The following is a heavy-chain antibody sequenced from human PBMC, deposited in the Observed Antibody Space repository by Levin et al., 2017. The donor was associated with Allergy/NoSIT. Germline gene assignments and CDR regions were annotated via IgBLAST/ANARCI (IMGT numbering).Heavy chain of an antibody. D-gene: IGHD4-17*01. J-gene: IGHJ5*02. CDR1: GGSISSSSYY. CDR2: VYYSGST. V-gene: IGHV4-39*07. CDR3: ARDGGGTTGRFDR. Sequence: PSETLSLTCTVSGGSISSSSYYWGWIRQPPGKGLEWIGSVYYSGSTYYNPSLKSRVTVSVDMSKKQFSLKVSSVTAADTAVYYCARDGGGTTGRFDRWGQGTLVTVSS.